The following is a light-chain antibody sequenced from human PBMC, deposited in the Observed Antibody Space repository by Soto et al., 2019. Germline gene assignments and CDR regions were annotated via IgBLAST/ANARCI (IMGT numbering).Light chain of an antibody. CDR1: SSDVGANNY. J-gene: IGLJ2*01. Sequence: QSALTQPASVSESPGQSITISCTGTSSDVGANNYVSWYQQHPGDAPQLMIFEVSNRPSGVSNRFSGSKSGNTASLTISGLQAEDEADYYCSSYTTTNTLIFGAGTKLTVL. CDR2: EVS. V-gene: IGLV2-14*01. CDR3: SSYTTTNTLI.